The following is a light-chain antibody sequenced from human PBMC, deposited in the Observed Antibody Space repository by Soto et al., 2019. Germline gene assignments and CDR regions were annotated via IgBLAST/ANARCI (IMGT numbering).Light chain of an antibody. Sequence: QSVLTQPPSASGSPGQSVTISCTGTRSDVGRYTYVSWYQQHPGKAPKLMIYEVTRRPSGVPDRFSGSKSGNTASLTVSGLQAEDEADYYCSSYAGINNLVFGGGT. CDR1: RSDVGRYTY. CDR3: SSYAGINNLV. V-gene: IGLV2-8*01. CDR2: EVT. J-gene: IGLJ2*01.